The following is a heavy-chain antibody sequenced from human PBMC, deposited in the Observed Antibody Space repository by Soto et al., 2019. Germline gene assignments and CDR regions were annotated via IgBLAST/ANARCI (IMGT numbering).Heavy chain of an antibody. J-gene: IGHJ4*02. CDR2: LSGSGVST. CDR1: GFTFSNYA. Sequence: EVQLLESGGGLVQPGGSLRLSCAASGFTFSNYAMTWVRQAPGKGLEWVSALSGSGVSTYYAASVMGRFTISRDNAKNTMYLQMNSRRDEDTVVYYCAKIESSFVYDSNGYDPVDYWGQVTLVTVSS. CDR3: AKIESSFVYDSNGYDPVDY. V-gene: IGHV3-23*01. D-gene: IGHD3-22*01.